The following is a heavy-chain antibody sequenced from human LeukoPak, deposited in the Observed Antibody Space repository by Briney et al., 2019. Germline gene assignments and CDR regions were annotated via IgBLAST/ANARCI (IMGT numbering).Heavy chain of an antibody. CDR2: ITNSGNSK. D-gene: IGHD3-22*01. CDR3: ARTRSSGYLTSDY. CDR1: GFTFSSYS. Sequence: GGSLRLSCAASGFTFSSYSMNWVRQAPGKGLEWVSYITNSGNSKSYADSVKGRFTISRDNTKNSLYLQMNGLRAEDTAVYYCARTRSSGYLTSDYWGQGILVTVSS. J-gene: IGHJ4*02. V-gene: IGHV3-48*01.